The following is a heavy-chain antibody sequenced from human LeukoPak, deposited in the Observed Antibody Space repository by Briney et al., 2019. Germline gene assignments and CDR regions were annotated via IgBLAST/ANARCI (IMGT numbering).Heavy chain of an antibody. J-gene: IGHJ4*02. D-gene: IGHD2-15*01. CDR2: ISDSGGHT. CDR3: AKGQRSCGGGRCELFDS. V-gene: IGHV3-23*01. CDR1: GFSFSTYA. Sequence: GGSLRLSCAASGFSFSTYAMSWVRQSPGKGLEWVSVISDSGGHTIYADSVKGRFTISRDNSRNTLYLQLGSLRAEDTAVYYCAKGQRSCGGGRCELFDSWGQGTLVTVSS.